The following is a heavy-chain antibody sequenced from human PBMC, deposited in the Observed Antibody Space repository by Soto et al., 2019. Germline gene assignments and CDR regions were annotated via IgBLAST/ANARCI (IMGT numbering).Heavy chain of an antibody. CDR2: ISAGGDGT. CDR1: GFPFGNYH. Sequence: PWGSLRLSCEASGFPFGNYHMSWVRQAPGKGLEWVAGISAGGDGTTYADSVKGRFTISRDNSRNTLYLQMNTLRGEDTAVYYFLKEPRIHLVYWGQGILVTVSS. D-gene: IGHD5-18*01. J-gene: IGHJ4*01. V-gene: IGHV3-23*01. CDR3: LKEPRIHLVY.